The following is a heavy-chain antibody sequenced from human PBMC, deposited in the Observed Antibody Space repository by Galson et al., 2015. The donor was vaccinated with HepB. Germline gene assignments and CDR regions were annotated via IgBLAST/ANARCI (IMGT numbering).Heavy chain of an antibody. CDR1: GLTVSNNY. CDR3: AATVAGARN. D-gene: IGHD6-19*01. Sequence: SLRLSCAASGLTVSNNYMTWVRQAPGKGLEWVANIKQDASEKYYVDSVKGRFTISRDNAKNSLFLQMNSLRVEDTAVYYCAATVAGARNWGQGTLVTVSS. CDR2: IKQDASEK. V-gene: IGHV3-7*03. J-gene: IGHJ4*02.